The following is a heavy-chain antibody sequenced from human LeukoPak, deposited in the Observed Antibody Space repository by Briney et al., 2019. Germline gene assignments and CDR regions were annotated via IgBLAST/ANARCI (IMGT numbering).Heavy chain of an antibody. V-gene: IGHV4-34*01. CDR1: GGSFSGYY. Sequence: PSETLSLTCAVYGGSFSGYYWSWIRQPPGKGLEWIGEINHSGSTNYNPSLKSRVTISVDTSKNQFSLKLGSVTAADTAVYYCARGISPRYWGQGTLVTVSS. D-gene: IGHD2/OR15-2a*01. CDR2: INHSGST. J-gene: IGHJ4*02. CDR3: ARGISPRY.